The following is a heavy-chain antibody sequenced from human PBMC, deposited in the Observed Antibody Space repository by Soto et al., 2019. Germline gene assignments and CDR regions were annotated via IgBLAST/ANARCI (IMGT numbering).Heavy chain of an antibody. Sequence: SETLSLTCAVSGHSISSGYYWGWIRQPPGKGLEWIGSFYHSGSTYYNPSLKSRVTISVDTSKNQFSLKLSSVTAADTAVYYCERGEYYGSGNYSDYWGKGTLVTVSS. J-gene: IGHJ4*02. CDR2: FYHSGST. D-gene: IGHD3-10*01. CDR3: ERGEYYGSGNYSDY. CDR1: GHSISSGYY. V-gene: IGHV4-38-2*01.